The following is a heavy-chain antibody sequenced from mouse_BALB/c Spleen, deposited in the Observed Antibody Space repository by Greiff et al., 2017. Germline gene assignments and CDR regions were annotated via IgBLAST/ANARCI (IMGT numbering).Heavy chain of an antibody. CDR1: GYSITSGYY. CDR3: AREGYDERGSFYFDY. D-gene: IGHD2-2*01. Sequence: ESGPGLVKPSQSLSLTCSVTGYSITSGYYWNWIRQFPGNKLEWMGYISYDGSNNYNPSLKNRISITRDTSKNQFFLKLNSVTTEDTATYYCAREGYDERGSFYFDYWGQGTTLTVSS. J-gene: IGHJ2*01. CDR2: ISYDGSN. V-gene: IGHV3-6*02.